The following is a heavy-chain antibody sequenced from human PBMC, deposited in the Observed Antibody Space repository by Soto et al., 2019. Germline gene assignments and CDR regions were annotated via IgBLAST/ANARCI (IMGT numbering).Heavy chain of an antibody. V-gene: IGHV4-59*01. CDR1: GFTFSAYA. CDR3: ARAPKYRPYSSPPWSWFDP. CDR2: IYYSGST. Sequence: PGGSLRLSCAASGFTFSAYAMSWVRQAPGKGLEWIGYIYYSGSTNYNPSLKSRVTISVDTSKNQFSLKLSSVTAADTAVYYCARAPKYRPYSSPPWSWFDPWGQGTQVTVSS. D-gene: IGHD6-13*01. J-gene: IGHJ5*02.